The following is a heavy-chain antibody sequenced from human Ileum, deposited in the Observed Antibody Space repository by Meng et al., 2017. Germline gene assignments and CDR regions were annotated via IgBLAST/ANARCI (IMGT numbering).Heavy chain of an antibody. CDR2: IHYSGST. CDR1: GGSFTDYY. V-gene: IGHV4-34*01. Sequence: QLQLMQWGAGMLKPSETLSLTCNVYGGSFTDYYWNWIRQPPGKGLEWIGEIHYSGSTNYNPSLESRVTISEDTSQKQFSLRLSSVTAADTAVYYCARRIRGGSYLGWGQGTLVTVSS. J-gene: IGHJ4*02. D-gene: IGHD1-26*01. CDR3: ARRIRGGSYLG.